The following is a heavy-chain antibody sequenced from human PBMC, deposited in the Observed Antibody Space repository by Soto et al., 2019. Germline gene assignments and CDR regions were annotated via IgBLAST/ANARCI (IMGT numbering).Heavy chain of an antibody. V-gene: IGHV3-11*06. CDR2: ISSSSSYT. Sequence: QVQLVESGGGLVQPGGSLRLSCAASGFTFSDYYMSWIRQAPGKGLEWVSYISSSSSYTNYADSVKGRFTISRDNAKNSLYMQMNSLRAEDTAVYYCARPGSGGYGMDVWGQGTTVTVSS. D-gene: IGHD3-10*01. CDR1: GFTFSDYY. CDR3: ARPGSGGYGMDV. J-gene: IGHJ6*02.